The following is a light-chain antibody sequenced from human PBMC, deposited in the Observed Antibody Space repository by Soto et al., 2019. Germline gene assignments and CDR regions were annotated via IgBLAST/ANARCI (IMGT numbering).Light chain of an antibody. CDR2: GAS. J-gene: IGKJ5*01. V-gene: IGKV3-20*01. Sequence: EIVLTQSPGTLSLSPGERATLSCRGSQSVSSSYLSWFQQKPGQAPRLLIYGASSRATGIPDRFSGSWSGTDFTLTISRLEPEDFAVYYCQQYGSSPITFGQGTRLEIK. CDR3: QQYGSSPIT. CDR1: QSVSSSY.